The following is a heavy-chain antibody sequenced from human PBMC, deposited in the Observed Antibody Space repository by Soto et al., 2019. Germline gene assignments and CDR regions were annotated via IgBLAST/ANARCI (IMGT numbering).Heavy chain of an antibody. Sequence: GGSLRLSCAASGFTFSSYGMHWVRQAPGKGLEWVAVIWYDGSNKYYADSVKGRFTISRDNSKNTLYLQMNSLRAEDTAVYYCASEHIAPFGYCSSTSCNDYWGQGTLVTVSS. J-gene: IGHJ4*02. V-gene: IGHV3-33*01. CDR2: IWYDGSNK. D-gene: IGHD2-2*03. CDR1: GFTFSSYG. CDR3: ASEHIAPFGYCSSTSCNDY.